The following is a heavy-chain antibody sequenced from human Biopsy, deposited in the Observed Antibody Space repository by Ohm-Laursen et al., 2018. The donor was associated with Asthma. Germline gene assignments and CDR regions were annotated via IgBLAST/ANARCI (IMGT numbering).Heavy chain of an antibody. V-gene: IGHV1-46*01. J-gene: IGHJ4*02. CDR2: INPPTGDT. CDR1: GYTFTSYY. CDR3: ALSQFDY. Sequence: GASVKVSCKASGYTFTSYYIHWVRQAPGQGLEWVGIINPPTGDTSYAQKFLGRVTVTRNTSTSTVYMELSSLRSEDTAVYYCALSQFDYWGQGTLLTVSS.